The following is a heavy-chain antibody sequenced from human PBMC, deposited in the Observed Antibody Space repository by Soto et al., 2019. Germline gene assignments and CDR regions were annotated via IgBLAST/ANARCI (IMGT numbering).Heavy chain of an antibody. CDR3: AKDGTEAGTTWLY. Sequence: SETLSLTCTVSGGSISSYYWSWIRQPPGKGLEWIGYIYYSGSTNYNPSLKSRVTISVDTSKNQFSLKLSSVTAADTAVYYCAKDGTEAGTTWLYWGQGTLVTVSS. V-gene: IGHV4-59*12. J-gene: IGHJ4*02. CDR1: GGSISSYY. D-gene: IGHD4-17*01. CDR2: IYYSGST.